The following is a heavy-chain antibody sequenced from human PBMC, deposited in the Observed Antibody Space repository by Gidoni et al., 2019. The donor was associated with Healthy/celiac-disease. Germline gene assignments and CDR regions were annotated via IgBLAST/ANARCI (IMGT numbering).Heavy chain of an antibody. CDR1: GGSISSYY. CDR3: AREEGVAARFDP. CDR2: IYYSGST. Sequence: QVQLQESGPGLVKPSETLSLTCTVSGGSISSYYWSWIRQPPGKGLEWIGYIYYSGSTNYNPALKSRVTISVDTSKNQFSLKLSSVTAADTAVYYCAREEGVAARFDPWGQGTLVTVSS. D-gene: IGHD6-13*01. V-gene: IGHV4-59*01. J-gene: IGHJ5*02.